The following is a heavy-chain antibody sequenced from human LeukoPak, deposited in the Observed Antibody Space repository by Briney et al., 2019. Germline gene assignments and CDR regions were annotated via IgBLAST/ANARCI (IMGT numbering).Heavy chain of an antibody. CDR1: GGSISSGGYY. CDR3: ARDHPQGGTMIVVARSGGYFDY. Sequence: SETLSLTCTVSGGSISSGGYYWSWIRQPPGKGLEWIGSIYYSGSTYYNPSLKSRVTISVDTSKNQFSLKLSSVTAADTAVYYCARDHPQGGTMIVVARSGGYFDYWGQGTLVTVSS. V-gene: IGHV4-39*07. J-gene: IGHJ4*02. D-gene: IGHD3-22*01. CDR2: IYYSGST.